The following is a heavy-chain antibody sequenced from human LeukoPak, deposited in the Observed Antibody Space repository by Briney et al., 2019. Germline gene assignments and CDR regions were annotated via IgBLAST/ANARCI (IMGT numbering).Heavy chain of an antibody. V-gene: IGHV5-10-1*01. CDR3: ARSSDYDFWSGYLLL. D-gene: IGHD3-3*01. CDR1: GYSFTSYW. Sequence: GESLKISCKGSGYSFTSYWISWVRPMPGKGLEWMGRIDPSDSYTNYSPSFQGHVTISADKSISTAYLQWSSLKASDTAMYYCARSSDYDFWSGYLLLWGQGTLVTVSS. J-gene: IGHJ4*02. CDR2: IDPSDSYT.